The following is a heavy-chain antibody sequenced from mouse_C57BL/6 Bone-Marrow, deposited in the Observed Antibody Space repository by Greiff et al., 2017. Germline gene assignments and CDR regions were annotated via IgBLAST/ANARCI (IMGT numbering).Heavy chain of an antibody. CDR1: GYTFTDYY. J-gene: IGHJ3*01. CDR2: IYPGSGNT. D-gene: IGHD1-1*01. Sequence: QVQLQQSGAELVRPGASVKLSCKASGYTFTDYYINWVKQRPGQGLEWIARIYPGSGNTYYNEKFKGKATLTAEKSSSTAYMQLSSLTSEDSAVYFGARGDYYGSSPWFAYWGQGTLVTVSA. CDR3: ARGDYYGSSPWFAY. V-gene: IGHV1-76*01.